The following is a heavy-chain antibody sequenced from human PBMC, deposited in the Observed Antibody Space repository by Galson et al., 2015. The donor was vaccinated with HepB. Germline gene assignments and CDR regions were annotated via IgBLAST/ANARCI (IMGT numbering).Heavy chain of an antibody. J-gene: IGHJ5*02. CDR1: GYTFTSYG. D-gene: IGHD1-26*01. CDR3: ARDQRRTTTNPNWFDP. V-gene: IGHV1-18*04. Sequence: SVKVSCKASGYTFTSYGISWVRQAPGQGLEWMGWISAYNGNTNYAQKLQGRVTMTTDTSTSTAYMELRSLRSDDTAVYYCARDQRRTTTNPNWFDPWGQGTLVTVSS. CDR2: ISAYNGNT.